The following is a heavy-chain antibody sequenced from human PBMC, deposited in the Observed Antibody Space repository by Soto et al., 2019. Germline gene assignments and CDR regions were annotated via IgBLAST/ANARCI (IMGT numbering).Heavy chain of an antibody. CDR1: GFTFSNYD. J-gene: IGHJ6*02. CDR2: ISYDGRNK. V-gene: IGHV3-30*18. D-gene: IGHD6-13*01. CDR3: ANTYSSTLDV. Sequence: QVQLLESGGGVVQPGRSLRLSCAASGFTFSNYDMHWVRQAPSKGLEWVAVISYDGRNKYYADSVKGRFTISRDNSMNTLHLQMNSLRAEDTAVYYCANTYSSTLDVWGQGTTVTASS.